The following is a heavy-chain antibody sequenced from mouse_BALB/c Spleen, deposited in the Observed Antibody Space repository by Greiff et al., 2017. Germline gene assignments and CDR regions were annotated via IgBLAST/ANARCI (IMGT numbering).Heavy chain of an antibody. CDR2: ISNLAYSI. CDR1: GFTFSDYG. Sequence: EVQRVESGGGLVQPGGSRKLSCAASGFTFSDYGMAWVRQAPGKGPEWVAFISNLAYSIYYADTVTGRFTISRENAKNTLYLEMSSLRSEDTAMYYCAREGNLYAMDYWGQGTSVTVSS. CDR3: AREGNLYAMDY. V-gene: IGHV5-15*02. D-gene: IGHD2-1*01. J-gene: IGHJ4*01.